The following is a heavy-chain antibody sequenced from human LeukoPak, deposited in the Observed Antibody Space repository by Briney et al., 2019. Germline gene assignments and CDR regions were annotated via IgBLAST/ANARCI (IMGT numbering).Heavy chain of an antibody. V-gene: IGHV1-69*04. J-gene: IGHJ4*02. CDR3: ARDLPPYYFDY. CDR2: IIPVLGIA. Sequence: SVKVSCRASGGIFSSYAISWVRQAPGQGLEWMGRIIPVLGIANYAQKFQGRVTITADKSTSTAYMDLSSLRSEDTAVYYCARDLPPYYFDYWGQGTLVTVSS. CDR1: GGIFSSYA.